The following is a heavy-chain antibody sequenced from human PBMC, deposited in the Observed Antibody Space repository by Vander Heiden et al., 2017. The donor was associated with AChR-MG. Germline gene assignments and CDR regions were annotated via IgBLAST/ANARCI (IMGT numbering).Heavy chain of an antibody. D-gene: IGHD7-27*01. Sequence: QVQLVESGGGVVQPGRSLPLCCAASGFTFSSYGMDWVRQAPGKWLEWVAVISYDGSNKYYADSVKGRFTISRDNSKNTLYLQMNSLRAEDTAVYYCAKDELGFDYWGQGTLVTVSS. J-gene: IGHJ4*02. CDR1: GFTFSSYG. CDR2: ISYDGSNK. CDR3: AKDELGFDY. V-gene: IGHV3-30*18.